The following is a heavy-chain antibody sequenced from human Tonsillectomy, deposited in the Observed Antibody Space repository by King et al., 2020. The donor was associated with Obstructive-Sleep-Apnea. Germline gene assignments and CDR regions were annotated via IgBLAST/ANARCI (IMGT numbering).Heavy chain of an antibody. CDR2: ISGSSSYI. CDR1: GFTFSNYN. V-gene: IGHV3-21*01. Sequence: VQLVESGGGLVKPGGSLRLSCAASGFTFSNYNMNWVRQAPGKGLEWVSSISGSSSYIYYADSVKGRFTISRDNAKNSLYLQMNSLRAEDTAVYYCARGGSIWYYYFAYWGQGTLVTVSS. J-gene: IGHJ4*02. D-gene: IGHD6-13*01. CDR3: ARGGSIWYYYFAY.